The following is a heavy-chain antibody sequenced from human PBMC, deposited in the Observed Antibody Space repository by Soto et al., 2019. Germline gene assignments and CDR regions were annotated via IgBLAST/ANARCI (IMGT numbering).Heavy chain of an antibody. CDR2: IYYSGST. J-gene: IGHJ6*02. D-gene: IGHD2-2*01. Sequence: SETLSLTCTISGGSISSGGYYWSWIRQHPGKGLEWIGCIYYSGSTYYNPSLKSRVTISVDTSKNQFPLKLSSVTAADTAVYYCAIDIRIVVVPAAPVYYYYGMDVWGQGTTVTVSS. V-gene: IGHV4-31*03. CDR3: AIDIRIVVVPAAPVYYYYGMDV. CDR1: GGSISSGGYY.